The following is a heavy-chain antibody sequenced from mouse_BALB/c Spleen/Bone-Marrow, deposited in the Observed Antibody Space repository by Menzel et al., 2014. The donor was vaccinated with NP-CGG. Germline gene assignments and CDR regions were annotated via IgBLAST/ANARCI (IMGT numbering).Heavy chain of an antibody. CDR1: GFTFTDYY. CDR2: IRNKANGYTT. V-gene: IGHV7-3*02. J-gene: IGHJ3*01. D-gene: IGHD2-12*01. Sequence: EVMLVESGGGLVQPGGSLRLSCAPSGFTFTDYYMSWVRQPPGKALEWLGFIRNKANGYTTEYSASVKGRFTISRDNSQSILYLQMNTLRAEDSATYXXXXXXXYDLAWFAYWGQGTLVTVSA. CDR3: XXXXXYDLAWFAY.